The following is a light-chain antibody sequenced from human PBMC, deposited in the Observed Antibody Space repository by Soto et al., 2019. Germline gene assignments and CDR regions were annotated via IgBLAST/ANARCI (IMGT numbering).Light chain of an antibody. CDR1: QDIRNN. CDR3: QQYYRFPPT. J-gene: IGKJ4*01. Sequence: DTQMTQSPPSLSASVGDTVTITCQASQDIRNNLNWYQQKPGKAPKVLIYDASSLETGVPSRFSGSGSGADYTFTISSLQPEDIGTYYCQQYYRFPPTFGGGTKVEIK. V-gene: IGKV1-33*01. CDR2: DAS.